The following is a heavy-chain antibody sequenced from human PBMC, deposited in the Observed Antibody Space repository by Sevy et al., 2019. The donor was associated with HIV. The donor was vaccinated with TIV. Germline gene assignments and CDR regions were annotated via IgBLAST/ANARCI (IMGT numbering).Heavy chain of an antibody. V-gene: IGHV4-4*07. Sequence: SETLSLTCTVSGGSISSYYWSWIRQPAGKGLEWIGPIYTSGSTNYNPSLKSRVTMSVDTSKNQFSLKLGSVTAADTAVYYCARVAGYSSGWWGYYFDYWGQGTLVTVSS. D-gene: IGHD6-19*01. J-gene: IGHJ4*02. CDR1: GGSISSYY. CDR3: ARVAGYSSGWWGYYFDY. CDR2: IYTSGST.